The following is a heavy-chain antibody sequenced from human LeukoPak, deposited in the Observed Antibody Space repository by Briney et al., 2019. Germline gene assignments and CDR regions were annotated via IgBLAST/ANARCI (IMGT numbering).Heavy chain of an antibody. CDR2: ISGSGGST. V-gene: IGHV3-23*01. Sequence: GGSLRLSCAASGFTFSSYAMSWVRQAPGKGLEWVSAISGSGGSTYYADSVKGRFTISRDNSKNTLFLQMNSLRAEDTALYYCAKGATSGYYGDFDYWGQGTLVTVSS. CDR1: GFTFSSYA. D-gene: IGHD3-22*01. CDR3: AKGATSGYYGDFDY. J-gene: IGHJ4*02.